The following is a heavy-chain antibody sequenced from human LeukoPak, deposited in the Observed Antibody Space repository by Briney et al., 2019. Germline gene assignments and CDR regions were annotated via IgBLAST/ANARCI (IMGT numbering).Heavy chain of an antibody. D-gene: IGHD6-19*01. CDR3: AKHGYGGWYLDY. Sequence: TGGSLRLSCAASGFTFSSYAMSWVRQAPGKGLEWVSAISGSGGSTYYADSVKGRFTISRDNSKNTLYLQMNSLRAEDTAVYYCAKHGYGGWYLDYWGQGTLVTVSS. J-gene: IGHJ4*02. V-gene: IGHV3-23*01. CDR1: GFTFSSYA. CDR2: ISGSGGST.